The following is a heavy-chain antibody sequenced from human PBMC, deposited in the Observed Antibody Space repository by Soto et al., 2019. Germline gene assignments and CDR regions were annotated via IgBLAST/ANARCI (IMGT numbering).Heavy chain of an antibody. CDR1: GYTFTTYD. CDR2: MSPNGGAT. Sequence: ASVKVSCKASGYTFTTYDINWVRQATGQGLEWLGWMSPNGGATGYAQKFQGRVTMTRDTSMTTAYMELSNLRSEDTAMYYCARGVDAGVDVWGQGTTVTVSS. D-gene: IGHD1-1*01. J-gene: IGHJ6*02. CDR3: ARGVDAGVDV. V-gene: IGHV1-8*01.